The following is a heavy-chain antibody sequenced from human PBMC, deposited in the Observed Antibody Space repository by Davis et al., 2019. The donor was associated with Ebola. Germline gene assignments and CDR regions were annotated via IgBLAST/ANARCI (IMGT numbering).Heavy chain of an antibody. CDR2: ISYDGSNK. D-gene: IGHD6-13*01. V-gene: IGHV3-30-3*01. Sequence: PGGSLRLSCAASGFTFSSYAMHWVRQAPGKGLEWVAVISYDGSNKYYADSVKGRFTISRDNSKNTLYLQMNSLRAEDTAVYYCAGSSWYEYAFDIWGQGTMVTVSS. CDR1: GFTFSSYA. J-gene: IGHJ3*02. CDR3: AGSSWYEYAFDI.